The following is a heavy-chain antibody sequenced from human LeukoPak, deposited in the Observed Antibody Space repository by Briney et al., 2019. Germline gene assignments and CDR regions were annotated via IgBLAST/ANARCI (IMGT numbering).Heavy chain of an antibody. V-gene: IGHV1-8*03. CDR3: ARVEWLVNDYYYMDV. CDR2: MNPNSGNT. Sequence: ASVKVSCKASGYTFTTYDINWVRQAPGQGLEWMGWMNPNSGNTDLVQKFQGRVTFTRDTTMRTAYMELSSLRSDDTAVYFCARVEWLVNDYYYMDVWGKGTTVTVSS. CDR1: GYTFTTYD. D-gene: IGHD6-19*01. J-gene: IGHJ6*03.